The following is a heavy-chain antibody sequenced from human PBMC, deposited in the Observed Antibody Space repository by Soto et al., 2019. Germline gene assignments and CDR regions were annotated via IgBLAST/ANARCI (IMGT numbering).Heavy chain of an antibody. V-gene: IGHV3-73*01. CDR3: TRLISAAHDY. CDR1: GFVFKDSS. CDR2: IRDRAFSYAT. D-gene: IGHD3-10*01. Sequence: EVLLVESGGGLVRTGGSLKLSCAASGFVFKDSSINWVRQASGKGLEWVGRIRDRAFSYATAYAASVKGRFTISRDDSTNTAYLQMNSLKTEDTAIYYCTRLISAAHDYWGQGTLVTVSS. J-gene: IGHJ4*02.